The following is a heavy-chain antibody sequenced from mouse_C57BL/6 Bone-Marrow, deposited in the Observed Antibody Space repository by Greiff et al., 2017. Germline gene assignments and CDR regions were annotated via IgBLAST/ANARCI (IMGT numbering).Heavy chain of an antibody. CDR2: ISNLAYSI. CDR1: GFTFSDYG. CDR3: ARRGNFWYFDV. D-gene: IGHD2-1*01. V-gene: IGHV5-15*01. Sequence: EVKLVESGGGLVQPGGSLKLSCAASGFTFSDYGLAWVRQAPRKGPEWVAFISNLAYSIYYADTVTGRFTISRENAKNTLYLEMSSLRSEDTAMYYCARRGNFWYFDVWGTGTTVTVSS. J-gene: IGHJ1*03.